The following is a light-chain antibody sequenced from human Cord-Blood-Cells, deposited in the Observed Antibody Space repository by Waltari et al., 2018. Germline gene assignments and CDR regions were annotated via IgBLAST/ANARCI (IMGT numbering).Light chain of an antibody. Sequence: EIVLTQSPATLSLSPAERATLSCRVSQSVSSYLAWYQQKPGQAPRLLSYDASNRATGISARFSGSESGTDFTLTSSSQEPEDFAVYYCQQRSNWSLTFGAGTKVEMK. CDR3: QQRSNWSLT. V-gene: IGKV3-11*01. CDR1: QSVSSY. CDR2: DAS. J-gene: IGKJ4*01.